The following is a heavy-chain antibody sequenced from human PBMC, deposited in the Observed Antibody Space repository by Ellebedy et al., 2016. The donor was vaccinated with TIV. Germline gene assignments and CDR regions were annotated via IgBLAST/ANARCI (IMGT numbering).Heavy chain of an antibody. V-gene: IGHV3-23*01. CDR2: ISGSGGST. J-gene: IGHJ4*02. CDR3: ASRPGYSSSLYYFDY. Sequence: GGSLRLXXAASGFTFSSYAMSWVRQAPGKGLEWVSAISGSGGSTYYADSVKGRFTISRDNSKNTLYLQMNSLRAEDTAVYYCASRPGYSSSLYYFDYWGQGTLVTVSS. CDR1: GFTFSSYA. D-gene: IGHD6-13*01.